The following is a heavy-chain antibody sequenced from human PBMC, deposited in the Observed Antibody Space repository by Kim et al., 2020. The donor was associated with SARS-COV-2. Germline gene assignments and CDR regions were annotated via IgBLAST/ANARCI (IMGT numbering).Heavy chain of an antibody. D-gene: IGHD1-1*01. Sequence: YADSVKGRFTISRDNSKNTLYLQMNSLRAEDTAVYYCARDQSATRIPFDYWGQGTLVTVSS. J-gene: IGHJ4*02. V-gene: IGHV3-30*01. CDR3: ARDQSATRIPFDY.